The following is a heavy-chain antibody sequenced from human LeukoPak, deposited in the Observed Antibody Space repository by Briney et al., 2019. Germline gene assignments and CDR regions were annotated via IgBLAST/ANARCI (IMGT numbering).Heavy chain of an antibody. CDR2: IYTSGST. D-gene: IGHD1-26*01. CDR3: ARFRLGGAFDI. Sequence: PSETLSLTCTVSGGSISSGSYYWSWTRQPAGKGLEWIGRIYTSGSTNYNPSLKSRVTISVDTSKNQFSLKLSSVTAADTAVYYCARFRLGGAFDIWGQGTMVTVSS. J-gene: IGHJ3*02. CDR1: GGSISSGSYY. V-gene: IGHV4-61*02.